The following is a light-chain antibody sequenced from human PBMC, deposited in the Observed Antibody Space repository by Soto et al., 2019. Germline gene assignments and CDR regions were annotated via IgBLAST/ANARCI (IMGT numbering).Light chain of an antibody. CDR3: QQCFSTPGT. CDR2: ATS. J-gene: IGKJ1*01. Sequence: DIQMTQSPSSLSASVGDRVTITCRASQTIAVYLNWYQQKPGKAPRLLIYATSSLQSGVPSRFRVSGSGTDFTLTISSLQPEDFATYYCQQCFSTPGTFGQGTKLDIK. CDR1: QTIAVY. V-gene: IGKV1-39*01.